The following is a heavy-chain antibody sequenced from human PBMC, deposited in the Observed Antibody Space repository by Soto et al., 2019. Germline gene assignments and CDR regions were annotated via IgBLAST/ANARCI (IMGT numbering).Heavy chain of an antibody. CDR3: VKAAARGDH. J-gene: IGHJ4*02. CDR2: INTDGSST. CDR1: GFTFSSYW. V-gene: IGHV3-74*03. D-gene: IGHD3-10*01. Sequence: GGSLRLSCAASGFTFSSYWMHWVRQVPGKGLVWVSRINTDGSSTTYADSVKGRFTISRDNAKNTLYLQMNSLRAEDTAVYYCVKAAARGDHWGQGTLVTVSS.